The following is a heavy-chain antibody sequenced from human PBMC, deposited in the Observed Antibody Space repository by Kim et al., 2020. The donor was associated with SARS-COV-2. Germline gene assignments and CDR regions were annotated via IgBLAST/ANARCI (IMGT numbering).Heavy chain of an antibody. CDR3: ARGKGLDRGVIQRYYYYGMDV. Sequence: ASVKVSCKASGYTFTGYYMHWVRQAPGQGLEWMGWINPNSGGINYAQKFQGWVTMTRDTSISTAYMELSRLRSDDTAVYYCARGKGLDRGVIQRYYYYGMDVWGQGTTVTVSS. CDR2: INPNSGGI. CDR1: GYTFTGYY. D-gene: IGHD3-10*01. J-gene: IGHJ6*02. V-gene: IGHV1-2*04.